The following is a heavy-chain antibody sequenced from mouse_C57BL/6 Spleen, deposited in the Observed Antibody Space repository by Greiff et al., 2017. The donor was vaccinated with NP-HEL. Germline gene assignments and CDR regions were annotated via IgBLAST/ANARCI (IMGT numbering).Heavy chain of an antibody. CDR2: IDPSDSET. Sequence: QVQLQQPGAELVRPGSSVKLSCKASGYTFTSYWMHWVKQRPIQGLEWIGNIDPSDSETHYNQKFKDKATLTVDKSSSTAYMQLSSLASEDSAVYYCTRTERLRAMDYWGQGTSVTVSS. V-gene: IGHV1-52*01. J-gene: IGHJ4*01. CDR3: TRTERLRAMDY. D-gene: IGHD2-12*01. CDR1: GYTFTSYW.